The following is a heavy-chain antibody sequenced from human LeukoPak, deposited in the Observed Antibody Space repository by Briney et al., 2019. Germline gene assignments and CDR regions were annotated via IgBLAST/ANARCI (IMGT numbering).Heavy chain of an antibody. CDR1: GFTFSNSA. J-gene: IGHJ4*02. CDR3: AKDLGWSSYFYFDY. CDR2: ISGSGGST. Sequence: GGSLRLSCAASGFTFSNSAMSWVRQAPGKGLEWVSGISGSGGSTYYADSVKGRLTISRDNSKNTLYLQMNSLRAEDTAVYYCAKDLGWSSYFYFDYWGQGTLVTVSS. V-gene: IGHV3-23*01. D-gene: IGHD3-3*01.